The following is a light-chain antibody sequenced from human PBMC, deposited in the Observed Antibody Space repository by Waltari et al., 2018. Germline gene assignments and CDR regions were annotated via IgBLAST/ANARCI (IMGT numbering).Light chain of an antibody. Sequence: SSELTQDPTVSVAMGQTGRITCQGDSLRRYYASWYQQRPGQAPLLVISGDNNRPSGFPDRFSGSSSDNTAVLTITGAQAEDEAYYYCHSRDASGVGGSFGGGTKLTVL. J-gene: IGLJ2*01. CDR3: HSRDASGVGGS. V-gene: IGLV3-19*01. CDR1: SLRRYY. CDR2: GDN.